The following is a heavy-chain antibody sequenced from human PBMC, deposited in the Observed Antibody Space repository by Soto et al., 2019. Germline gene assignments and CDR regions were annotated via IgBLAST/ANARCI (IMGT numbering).Heavy chain of an antibody. Sequence: SETLSLTCAVSGSSFTSNNWWTWVRQPPGQGLEWIGEIYRTGSTNYNPSLKSRVTISLDKSENQFSLKVTSLTAADTAVYYCASRDPGTSVDYWGQGTLVTVSS. CDR2: IYRTGST. CDR1: GSSFTSNNW. D-gene: IGHD1-7*01. V-gene: IGHV4-4*02. J-gene: IGHJ4*02. CDR3: ASRDPGTSVDY.